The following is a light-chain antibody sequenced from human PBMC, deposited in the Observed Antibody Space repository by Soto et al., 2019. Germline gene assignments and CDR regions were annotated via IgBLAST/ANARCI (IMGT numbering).Light chain of an antibody. CDR2: GAS. CDR1: QSVSSSY. Sequence: EIVLTQSPGTLSLSPGERATLSCRASQSVSSSYLAWYQQKPGQAPRLLIYGASSRATGIPDRFGGSGSGTDFTLTISRLDPEDFAVYYCKQYGASPYTFGQGTKLEIK. J-gene: IGKJ2*01. V-gene: IGKV3-20*01. CDR3: KQYGASPYT.